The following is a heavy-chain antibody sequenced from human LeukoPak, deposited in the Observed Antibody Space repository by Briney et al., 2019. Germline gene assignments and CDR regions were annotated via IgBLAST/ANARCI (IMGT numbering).Heavy chain of an antibody. CDR3: ESVYGFWTGYYFDS. Sequence: SETLSLTCSVVGGSISSYDWGCIRQPPGKGLEWIGYIYYSGSTNYNPSLKSRVTISVDTSKNQFSLKLSSVTAADTAVYYCESVYGFWTGYYFDSWGQGTLVTVSS. CDR2: IYYSGST. CDR1: GGSISSYD. J-gene: IGHJ4*02. V-gene: IGHV4-59*01. D-gene: IGHD3-3*01.